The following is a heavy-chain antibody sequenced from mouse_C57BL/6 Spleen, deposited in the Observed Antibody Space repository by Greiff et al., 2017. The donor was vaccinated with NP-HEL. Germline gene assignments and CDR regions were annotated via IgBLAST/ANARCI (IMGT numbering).Heavy chain of an antibody. CDR3: TRDGSSIYYAMDY. J-gene: IGHJ4*01. V-gene: IGHV1-15*01. CDR2: IDPETGGP. Sequence: QVQLQQSGAELVRPGASVTLSCKASGYTFTDYEMHWVKQTPVHGLEWIGAIDPETGGPAYNQKFKGKAILTADKSSSTAYMELRSLTSEDSAVYYCTRDGSSIYYAMDYWGQGTSVTVSS. CDR1: GYTFTDYE. D-gene: IGHD1-1*01.